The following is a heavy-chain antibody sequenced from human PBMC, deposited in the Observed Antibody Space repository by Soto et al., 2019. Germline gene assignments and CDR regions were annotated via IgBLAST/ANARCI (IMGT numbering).Heavy chain of an antibody. CDR1: GGSISSGGYY. Sequence: SETLSLTCTVSGGSISSGGYYWSWIRQHPGKGLEWIGYIYYSGSTYYNPSLKSRVTISVDTSKNQFSLKLSSVTAADTAVYYCARDARTKVPAAPYAWGWDTTTSRIRLNDAFDIWGQGTMVTVSS. D-gene: IGHD2-2*01. CDR3: ARDARTKVPAAPYAWGWDTTTSRIRLNDAFDI. CDR2: IYYSGST. J-gene: IGHJ3*02. V-gene: IGHV4-31*03.